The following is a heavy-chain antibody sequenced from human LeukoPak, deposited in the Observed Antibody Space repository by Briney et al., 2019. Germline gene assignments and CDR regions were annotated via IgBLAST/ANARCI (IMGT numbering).Heavy chain of an antibody. Sequence: AETLSLTCAVYGGSFSGYYWSWIRQPPGKGLEWVGGIDHSGSTTYNPAIQTPVTISVATSPTQFSLKLTSVTAADTAVYYCTRVGWTAIVGLVIKRYDWFDRWGQGTLVTVSS. CDR3: TRVGWTAIVGLVIKRYDWFDR. CDR2: IDHSGST. D-gene: IGHD3/OR15-3a*01. J-gene: IGHJ5*02. CDR1: GGSFSGYY. V-gene: IGHV4-34*01.